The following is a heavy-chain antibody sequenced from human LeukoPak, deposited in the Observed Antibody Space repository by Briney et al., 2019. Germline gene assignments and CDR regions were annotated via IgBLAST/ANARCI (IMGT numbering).Heavy chain of an antibody. D-gene: IGHD6-6*01. CDR1: GFTFSSYE. Sequence: PGGSLRLSCAASGFTFSSYEMNRVRQAPGKGLEWVAYISSSGGIIYYADSVKGRFTISRDNAKNSLYLQMNSLRAEDTAVYYCARDGRFDYSSSSYLDYWGQGTLVTVSS. CDR3: ARDGRFDYSSSSYLDY. J-gene: IGHJ4*02. V-gene: IGHV3-48*03. CDR2: ISSSGGII.